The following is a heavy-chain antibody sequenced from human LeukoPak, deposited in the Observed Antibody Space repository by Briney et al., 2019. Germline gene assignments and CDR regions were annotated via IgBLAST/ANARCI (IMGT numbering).Heavy chain of an antibody. V-gene: IGHV4-38-2*02. J-gene: IGHJ4*02. CDR1: GSSISSGYY. Sequence: SETLSLTCSVSGSSISSGYYWDWIRQPPGKGLEWIGSIYHSGSTYYNPSLRSRVTISVDTSKNQFSLKLNSVTAADTAVYYCARGRIKLAAYYYDSSGPRYFDYWGQGTLVTVSS. D-gene: IGHD3-22*01. CDR3: ARGRIKLAAYYYDSSGPRYFDY. CDR2: IYHSGST.